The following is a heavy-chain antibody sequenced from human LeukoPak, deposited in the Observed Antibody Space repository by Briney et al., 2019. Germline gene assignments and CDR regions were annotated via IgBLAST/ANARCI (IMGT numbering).Heavy chain of an antibody. CDR1: GGSISSSSYY. Sequence: TSETLSLTCTVSGGSISSSSYYWGWIRQPPGKGLEWIGSIYYSGSTYYNPSLKSRVTISVDTSKNQFSLKLSSVTAADTAVYYCARHGYDYASLSDFDYWGQGTLVTVSS. CDR3: ARHGYDYASLSDFDY. V-gene: IGHV4-39*01. D-gene: IGHD3-16*01. CDR2: IYYSGST. J-gene: IGHJ4*02.